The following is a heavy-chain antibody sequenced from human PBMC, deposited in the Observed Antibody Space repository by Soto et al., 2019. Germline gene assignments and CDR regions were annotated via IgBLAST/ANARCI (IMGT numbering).Heavy chain of an antibody. CDR3: ASWIQITT. D-gene: IGHD5-18*01. CDR1: KFSFSTYN. Sequence: LRLSCAASKFSFSTYNFHWVRQAPGKGLEWVAGIWYDGTNDNYADSVKGRFTISRDNSKNTLYLQMNSLKVEDTATYYCASWIQITTWGQGTLVTVSS. J-gene: IGHJ4*02. V-gene: IGHV3-33*01. CDR2: IWYDGTND.